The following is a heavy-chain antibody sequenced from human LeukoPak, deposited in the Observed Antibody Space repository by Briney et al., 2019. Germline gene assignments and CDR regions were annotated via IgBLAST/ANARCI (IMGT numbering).Heavy chain of an antibody. CDR1: GGSIRNYY. Sequence: SETLSLTCTVSGGSIRNYYWSWIRQPPGKGLEWIGYIYYSGSTNYNPSLKSRVTISVDTSKNQFSLKLSSVTAADTAVYYCARGGYRIDPWGQGTLVTVSS. CDR2: IYYSGST. V-gene: IGHV4-59*01. D-gene: IGHD1-14*01. J-gene: IGHJ5*02. CDR3: ARGGYRIDP.